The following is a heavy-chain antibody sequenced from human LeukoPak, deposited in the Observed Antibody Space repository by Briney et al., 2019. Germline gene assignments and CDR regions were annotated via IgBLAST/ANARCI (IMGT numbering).Heavy chain of an antibody. D-gene: IGHD3-10*01. CDR3: AREFPSDYYGSGSYFLDY. J-gene: IGHJ4*02. CDR1: GFTFSSYS. Sequence: GGSLRLSCAASGFTFSSYSMNWVRQAPGKGLEWVSSISSSSSYIYYADSVKGRFTISRDNAKNSLYLQMNSLRAEDTAVYYCAREFPSDYYGSGSYFLDYWGQGTLVTVSS. V-gene: IGHV3-21*01. CDR2: ISSSSSYI.